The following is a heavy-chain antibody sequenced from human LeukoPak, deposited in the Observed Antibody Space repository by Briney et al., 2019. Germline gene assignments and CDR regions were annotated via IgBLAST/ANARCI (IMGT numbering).Heavy chain of an antibody. CDR2: IYDSGST. V-gene: IGHV4-59*01. D-gene: IGHD4-17*01. Sequence: PSETLSLTCSVSGRSMTNLYWTSIRQPPGKGLEWIGDIYDSGSTRYNTSLESRVTISVDTSKNQFSLKLSSVTAADPAVYYCAKGASTHFYYGDGWGQGTTVTVSS. CDR3: AKGASTHFYYGDG. J-gene: IGHJ6*02. CDR1: GRSMTNLY.